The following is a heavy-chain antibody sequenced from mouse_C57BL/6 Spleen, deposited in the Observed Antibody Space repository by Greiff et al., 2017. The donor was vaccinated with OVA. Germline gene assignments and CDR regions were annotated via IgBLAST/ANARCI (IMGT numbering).Heavy chain of an antibody. CDR1: GYTFTSYW. CDR3: ARDYYGSYYFDY. D-gene: IGHD1-1*01. V-gene: IGHV1-69*01. J-gene: IGHJ2*01. CDR2: IDPSDSYT. Sequence: QVQLQQSGAELVMPGASVKLSCKASGYTFTSYWMHWVKQRPGQGLEWIGEIDPSDSYTNYNQKFKGKSTFTVDKSSSTAYMQLSSLTSEDSAVYYCARDYYGSYYFDYWGQGTTLTVSS.